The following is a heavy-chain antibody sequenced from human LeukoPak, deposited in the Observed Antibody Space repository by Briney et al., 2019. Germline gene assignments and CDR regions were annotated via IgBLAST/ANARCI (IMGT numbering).Heavy chain of an antibody. D-gene: IGHD1-1*01. CDR3: ARGATGTTFDY. J-gene: IGHJ4*02. Sequence: GGSLRLSCAASGFTFSSYWMHWVRQGPGKGLEWVSGINWNGGSTGYADSVKGRFTISRDNAKNSLYLQMNSLRAEDTALYYCARGATGTTFDYWGQGTLVTVSS. V-gene: IGHV3-20*04. CDR2: INWNGGST. CDR1: GFTFSSYW.